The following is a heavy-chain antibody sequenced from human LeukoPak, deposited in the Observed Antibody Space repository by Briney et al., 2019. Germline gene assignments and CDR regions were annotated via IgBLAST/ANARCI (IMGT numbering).Heavy chain of an antibody. CDR2: ISYDGSNK. CDR1: GFTFSSYG. J-gene: IGHJ4*02. Sequence: GGSLRLSCAASGFTFSSYGMHWVRQAPGKGLEWVAVISYDGSNKYYADSVKGRFTISRDNSKNTLYLQMNSLRAEDTAVYYCARDRDAGYYDSSGYYPLGYWGQGTLVTVSS. CDR3: ARDRDAGYYDSSGYYPLGY. V-gene: IGHV3-30*03. D-gene: IGHD3-22*01.